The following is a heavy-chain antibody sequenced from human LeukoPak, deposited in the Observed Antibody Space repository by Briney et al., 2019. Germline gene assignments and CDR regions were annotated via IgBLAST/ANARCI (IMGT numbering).Heavy chain of an antibody. V-gene: IGHV1-3*01. J-gene: IGHJ5*02. CDR3: AREFWSGYYVWFDP. D-gene: IGHD3-3*01. Sequence: ASVTVSCTASGYTFTSYAMHWVRQAPGQRLEWMGWINAGNGNTKYSQKFQGRVTITRDTSASTAYMELSSLRSEDTAVYYCAREFWSGYYVWFDPWGQGTLVTVSS. CDR2: INAGNGNT. CDR1: GYTFTSYA.